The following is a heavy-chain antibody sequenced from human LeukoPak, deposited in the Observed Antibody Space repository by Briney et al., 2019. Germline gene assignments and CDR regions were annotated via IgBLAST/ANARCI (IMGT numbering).Heavy chain of an antibody. J-gene: IGHJ4*02. D-gene: IGHD5-24*01. CDR3: ARDVRRDGLFDY. CDR2: IYYSGST. V-gene: IGHV4-59*01. CDR1: GGSISSYY. Sequence: PSETLSLTCTVSGGSISSYYWSWIRQPPGKGPEWIGYIYYSGSTNYNPSLKSRVTISVDTSKNQFSLKLSSVTAADTAVYYCARDVRRDGLFDYWGQGTLVTVSS.